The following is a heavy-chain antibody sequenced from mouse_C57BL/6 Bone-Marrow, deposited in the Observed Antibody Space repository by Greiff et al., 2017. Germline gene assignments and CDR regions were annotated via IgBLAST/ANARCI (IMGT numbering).Heavy chain of an antibody. J-gene: IGHJ3*01. Sequence: EVKLVESGGGLVQPGGSMKLSCVASGFTFSNYWMNWVRQSPEKGLEWVAQIRLKSDNYATHYAESVKGRFTISRDDSKSSVYLQMNNLRAEDTGIYYCTRASYYSNYVWFAYWGQGTLVTVSA. CDR2: IRLKSDNYAT. D-gene: IGHD2-5*01. CDR3: TRASYYSNYVWFAY. V-gene: IGHV6-3*01. CDR1: GFTFSNYW.